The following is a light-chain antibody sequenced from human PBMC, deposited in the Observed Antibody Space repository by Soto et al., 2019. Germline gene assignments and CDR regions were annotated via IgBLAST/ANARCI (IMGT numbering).Light chain of an antibody. J-gene: IGKJ1*01. V-gene: IGKV3-20*01. CDR2: GAS. CDR3: QQYRNWPRT. Sequence: EIVLTQSPGTLPLSPGERATLSCLASQSVSSSYLAWYQQKPGQAPSLLIYGASTRATGIPDRFSGSGSGTHFTLTISRLEPGDFAVYYCQQYRNWPRTFGQGTKVDIK. CDR1: QSVSSSY.